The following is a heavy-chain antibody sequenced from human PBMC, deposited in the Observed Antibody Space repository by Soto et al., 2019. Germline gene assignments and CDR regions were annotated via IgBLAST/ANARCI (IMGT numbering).Heavy chain of an antibody. J-gene: IGHJ4*02. CDR2: IKQDGSEK. V-gene: IGHV3-7*04. CDR1: GFTFSRFW. Sequence: ELQVVESGGGLVQPGGSLRLSCAASGFTFSRFWMSWVRQAPGKGLEWVANIKQDGSEKYYVDAVKGRFTISRDNAKNSLYLQRNSLRAEDTAVYYCARNHEWLVGTVVDCWGQGTLVIVSS. D-gene: IGHD6-19*01. CDR3: ARNHEWLVGTVVDC.